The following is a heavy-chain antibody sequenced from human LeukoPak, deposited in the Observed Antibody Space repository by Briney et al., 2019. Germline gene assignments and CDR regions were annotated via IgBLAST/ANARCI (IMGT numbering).Heavy chain of an antibody. CDR1: GGSISSSSYY. Sequence: KASETLSLTCTVSGGSISSSSYYWGWIRQPPGKGLEWIGSIYYSGSTYYNPSLKSPVTISVDTAKNQFSLKLSSVNAADTAVYYCARSSGYSSSGGLNWFDTWGQGTLVTVSS. V-gene: IGHV4-39*01. CDR3: ARSSGYSSSGGLNWFDT. CDR2: IYYSGST. D-gene: IGHD6-13*01. J-gene: IGHJ5*02.